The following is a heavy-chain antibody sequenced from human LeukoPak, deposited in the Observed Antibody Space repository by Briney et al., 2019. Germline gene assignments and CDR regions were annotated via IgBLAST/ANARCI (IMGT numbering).Heavy chain of an antibody. J-gene: IGHJ4*02. D-gene: IGHD6-19*01. CDR3: AARPTSAAVAPSDF. V-gene: IGHV3-23*01. CDR2: ISGSGDGT. Sequence: AISGSGDGTYYADSVKGRLTISRDNSKSMLYLEMNSLRAEDTATYYCAARPTSAAVAPSDFWGQGTLVTVSS.